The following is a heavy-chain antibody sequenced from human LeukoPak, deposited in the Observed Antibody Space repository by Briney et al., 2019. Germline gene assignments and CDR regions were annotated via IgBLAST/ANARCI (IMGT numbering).Heavy chain of an antibody. CDR1: GFTFSSYS. CDR3: ARDYHDSSGYHYYYYYYGMDV. Sequence: PGGSLRLSCAASGFTFSSYSMNWVRQAPGKWLEWVSYISSSSSTIYYADSVKGRFTISRDNSKNSLYLQMNSLRAEDTAVYYCARDYHDSSGYHYYYYYYGMDVWGQGTTVTVSS. D-gene: IGHD3-22*01. J-gene: IGHJ6*02. CDR2: ISSSSSTI. V-gene: IGHV3-48*01.